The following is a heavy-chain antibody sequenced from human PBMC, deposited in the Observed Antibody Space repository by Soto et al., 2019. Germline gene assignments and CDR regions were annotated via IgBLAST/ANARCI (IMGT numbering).Heavy chain of an antibody. CDR2: IIPILGET. D-gene: IGHD3-16*01. Sequence: QVQLVQSGAEVKKPGSSVRVSCKASGTIFSSYTISWVRQAPGQGLEWMRRIIPILGETNSAQKFQGRVTLTADKSTNPAYMQLNSLRLEDTAVYYCARGLGGRMDDWGQGTTVTVSS. V-gene: IGHV1-69*08. CDR1: GTIFSSYT. CDR3: ARGLGGRMDD. J-gene: IGHJ6*02.